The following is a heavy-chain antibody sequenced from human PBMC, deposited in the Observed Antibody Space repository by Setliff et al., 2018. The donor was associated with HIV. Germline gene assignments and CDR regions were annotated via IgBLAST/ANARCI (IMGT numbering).Heavy chain of an antibody. Sequence: PGGSLRLSCAASGFTFDDYTMHWVRQAPGKGLEWVSIISWDGGNTYYADSVKGRFTISRDNSKNSLYLQLNSLRPEDTALYYCVKDGQTYYYNKNNYPDWGYFDNWGQGTLVTVSS. D-gene: IGHD3-22*01. J-gene: IGHJ4*02. CDR1: GFTFDDYT. CDR3: VKDGQTYYYNKNNYPDWGYFDN. V-gene: IGHV3-43*01. CDR2: ISWDGGNT.